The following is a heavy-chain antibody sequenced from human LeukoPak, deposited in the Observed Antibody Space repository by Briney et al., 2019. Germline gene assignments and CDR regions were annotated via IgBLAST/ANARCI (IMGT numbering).Heavy chain of an antibody. J-gene: IGHJ6*02. D-gene: IGHD3-10*01. Sequence: GGSLRLSCAASGFTFSSYAMSWVRQAPGKGLEWVSAISGSGGSTYYADSVKGRFTISRDNSENTLYLQMNSLRAEDTAVYYCAKYDGSGSYYYYYYGMDVWGQGTTVTVSS. CDR1: GFTFSSYA. CDR3: AKYDGSGSYYYYYYGMDV. CDR2: ISGSGGST. V-gene: IGHV3-23*01.